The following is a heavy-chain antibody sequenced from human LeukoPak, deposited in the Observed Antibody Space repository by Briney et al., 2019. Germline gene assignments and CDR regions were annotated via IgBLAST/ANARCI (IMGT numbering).Heavy chain of an antibody. V-gene: IGHV4-59*11. CDR3: AGGGDSSGYSLDF. CDR1: GGSISSHY. Sequence: SETLSLTCTVSGGSISSHYWSWIRQPPGKGLEWIGYIYYSGSTNYNPSLKSRVTISVDTSKSQFSLELSSVTAADTAVYYCAGGGDSSGYSLDFWGQGTLVTVSS. J-gene: IGHJ4*02. CDR2: IYYSGST. D-gene: IGHD3-22*01.